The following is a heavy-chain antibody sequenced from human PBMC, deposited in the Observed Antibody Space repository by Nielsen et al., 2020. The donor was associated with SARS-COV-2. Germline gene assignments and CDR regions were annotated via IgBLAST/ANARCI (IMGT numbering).Heavy chain of an antibody. V-gene: IGHV3-15*01. D-gene: IGHD3-3*01. CDR3: TTIVFDLLSGYLNYFDY. Sequence: GESLKISCAASGFTFSNAWMNWVRQAPGKGLEWVGRIKRKTDGGTTDYAAPVKGRFTISRDDSTNTLYLQMNSLKIEDTAVYYCTTIVFDLLSGYLNYFDYWGQGTLVTVSS. CDR1: GFTFSNAW. CDR2: IKRKTDGGTT. J-gene: IGHJ4*02.